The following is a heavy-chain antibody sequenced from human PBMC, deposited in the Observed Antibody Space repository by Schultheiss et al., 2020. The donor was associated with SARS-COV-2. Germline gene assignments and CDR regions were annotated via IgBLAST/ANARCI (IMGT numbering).Heavy chain of an antibody. D-gene: IGHD2-2*02. CDR2: IYYSGST. Sequence: SETLSLTCTVSGGSISSYYWSWIRQPPGKGLEWIGYIYYSGSTNYNPSLKSRVTISVDTSKNQFSLKLSSVTAADTAVYYCARVGCSSTSCYSWLYYYYMDVWGKGTTVTVSS. CDR3: ARVGCSSTSCYSWLYYYYMDV. J-gene: IGHJ6*03. V-gene: IGHV4-59*01. CDR1: GGSISSYY.